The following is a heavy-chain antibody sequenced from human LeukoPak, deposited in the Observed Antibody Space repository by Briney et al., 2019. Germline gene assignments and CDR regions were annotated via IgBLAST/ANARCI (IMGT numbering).Heavy chain of an antibody. Sequence: PGGSLRLSCAASGFTFSNAWMSWVRQAPGKGLEWVGRIKSKTDGWTTDYAAPVKGRFTISRDDSKNTLYLQMNSLKTEDTAVYYCTTDNWYSSGWYDDGIDYWGQGTLVTVSS. D-gene: IGHD6-19*01. CDR1: GFTFSNAW. CDR3: TTDNWYSSGWYDDGIDY. J-gene: IGHJ4*02. CDR2: IKSKTDGWTT. V-gene: IGHV3-15*01.